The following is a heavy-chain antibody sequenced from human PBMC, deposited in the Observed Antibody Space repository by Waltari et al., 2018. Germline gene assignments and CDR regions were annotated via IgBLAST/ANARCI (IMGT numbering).Heavy chain of an antibody. CDR3: AKSGAAPPGNWFDT. CDR2: INAGNGNT. J-gene: IGHJ5*02. CDR1: GYSFTNYA. D-gene: IGHD6-25*01. Sequence: QDQLVQSGAEVKNPGASVKVSCQASGYSFTNYAIHWVRQAPGQRLEWMGWINAGNGNTKFSQKFQGKVSITRDTSASIAYMDLISLSSEDTAVYYCAKSGAAPPGNWFDTWGQGTLVTVSS. V-gene: IGHV1-3*01.